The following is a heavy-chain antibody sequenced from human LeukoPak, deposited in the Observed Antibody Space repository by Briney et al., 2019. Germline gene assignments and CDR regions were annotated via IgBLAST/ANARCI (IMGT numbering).Heavy chain of an antibody. CDR2: ISGSGGST. Sequence: GGSLRLSCAASGFTFSSYDMSWVRQAPGKGLEWVSAISGSGGSTYYADSVKGRFTISRDNSKNTLYLQMNSLRAEDTAVYYCARVAALSGIVWFDPWGQGTLVTVSS. CDR3: ARVAALSGIVWFDP. V-gene: IGHV3-23*01. J-gene: IGHJ5*02. CDR1: GFTFSSYD. D-gene: IGHD6-6*01.